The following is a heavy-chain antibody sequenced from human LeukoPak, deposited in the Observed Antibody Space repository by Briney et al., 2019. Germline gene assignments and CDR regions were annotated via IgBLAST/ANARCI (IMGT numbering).Heavy chain of an antibody. CDR2: IGIDSGNT. Sequence: GGSLRLSCAASGFTFDSFAMSWVRQAPGKGLEWISYIGIDSGNTNYADSVKGRFTISGDKAKNSLYLQMNSLRVEDTAVYYCARDYKYAFDNWGQGTLVTVSS. CDR3: ARDYKYAFDN. D-gene: IGHD5-24*01. CDR1: GFTFDSFA. V-gene: IGHV3-48*01. J-gene: IGHJ4*02.